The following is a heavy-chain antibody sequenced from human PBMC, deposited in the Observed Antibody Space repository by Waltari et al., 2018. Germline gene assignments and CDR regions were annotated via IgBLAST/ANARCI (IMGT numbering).Heavy chain of an antibody. V-gene: IGHV3-23*01. CDR3: AKDPSGPGGK. J-gene: IGHJ4*02. D-gene: IGHD3-16*01. CDR1: GFRFSSYA. CDR2: IRGSGGRP. Sequence: EVQLLESGGGLVQPGGSLRLSCAASGFRFSSYAMTWVRQAPGKGLEWVSAIRGSGGRPYYADSVKGRFTSSRDNSKNTLYLQMNSLRAEDTAVYYCAKDPSGPGGKGGQGTLVTVSS.